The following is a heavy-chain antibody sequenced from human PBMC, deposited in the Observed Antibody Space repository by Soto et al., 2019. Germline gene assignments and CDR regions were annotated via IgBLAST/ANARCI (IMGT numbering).Heavy chain of an antibody. CDR3: ARARSGEWPGADAFDI. V-gene: IGHV1-8*01. CDR2: MNPNSGNT. CDR1: GYTFTSYD. Sequence: VASVKVSCKASGYTFTSYDINWVRQATGQGLEWMGWMNPNSGNTGYAQKFQGRVTMTRNTSISTAYMELSSLRSEDTAVYYCARARSGEWPGADAFDIWGQGTMVTVSS. D-gene: IGHD3-10*01. J-gene: IGHJ3*02.